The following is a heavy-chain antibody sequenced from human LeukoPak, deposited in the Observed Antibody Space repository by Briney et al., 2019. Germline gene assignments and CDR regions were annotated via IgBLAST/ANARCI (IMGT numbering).Heavy chain of an antibody. V-gene: IGHV1-18*01. J-gene: IGHJ4*02. Sequence: ASVKVSCKTSGYTFTGCHITWVRQAPGQGLEWLGWISADTGDTISAQNFQDRVTMTTDTSTTTAYMELRRLRFDDTAVYYCARYKHHNYFDYWAQGTLVTVSS. D-gene: IGHD1-1*01. CDR2: ISADTGDT. CDR3: ARYKHHNYFDY. CDR1: GYTFTGCH.